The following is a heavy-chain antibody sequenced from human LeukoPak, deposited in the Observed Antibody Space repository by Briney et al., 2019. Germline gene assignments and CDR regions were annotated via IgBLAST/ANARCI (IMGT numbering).Heavy chain of an antibody. V-gene: IGHV1-69*04. CDR2: IIPILGIA. CDR1: GGTFSSYT. D-gene: IGHD2-21*01. J-gene: IGHJ3*02. Sequence: SVKVSCKASGGTFSSYTISWVRQAPGQGLEWMGRIIPILGIANYAQKSQGRVTITADKSTSTAYMELSSLRSEDTAVYYCAREIGDCGGDCYLGAFDIWGQGTMVTVSS. CDR3: AREIGDCGGDCYLGAFDI.